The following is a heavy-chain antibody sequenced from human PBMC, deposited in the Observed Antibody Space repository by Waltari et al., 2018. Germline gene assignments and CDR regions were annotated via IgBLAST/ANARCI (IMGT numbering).Heavy chain of an antibody. D-gene: IGHD1-20*01. CDR1: GGTFSSYA. Sequence: QVQLVQSGAEVKKPGSSVKVSCKASGGTFSSYAISWVRQAPGQGLEWMGRIIPSFGTANYAQKFQGRVTITADKSTSTAYMELSSLRSEDTAVYYCARDWPRITGTTPDWFDPWGQGTLVTVSS. CDR2: IIPSFGTA. V-gene: IGHV1-69*13. J-gene: IGHJ5*02. CDR3: ARDWPRITGTTPDWFDP.